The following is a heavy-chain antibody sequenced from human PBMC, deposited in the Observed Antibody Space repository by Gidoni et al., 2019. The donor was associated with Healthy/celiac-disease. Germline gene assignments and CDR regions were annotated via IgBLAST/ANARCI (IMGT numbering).Heavy chain of an antibody. D-gene: IGHD6-6*01. CDR3: ARSSRYSSSSPVGY. J-gene: IGHJ4*02. CDR1: GGSFSGYY. V-gene: IGHV4-34*01. Sequence: QVQLQQWGAGLLKPSETLSLTCAVYGGSFSGYYWSWIRQPPGKGLEWIGEINHSGSTNYNPSLKSRVTISVDTSKNQFSLKLSSVTAADTAVYYCARSSRYSSSSPVGYWGQGTLVTVSS. CDR2: INHSGST.